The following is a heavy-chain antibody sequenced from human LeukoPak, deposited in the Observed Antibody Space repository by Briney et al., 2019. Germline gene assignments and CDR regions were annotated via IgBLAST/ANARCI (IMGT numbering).Heavy chain of an antibody. J-gene: IGHJ4*02. D-gene: IGHD1-7*01. CDR3: ARLRVTGTLYYFDY. CDR2: IYYSGST. CDR1: GGSISSYY. Sequence: SETLSLTCTVSGGSISSYYWSWIRQPPGKGLEWIGYIYYSGSTNYNPSLESRVTISVDTSKNQFSLKLSSVTAADTAVYYCARLRVTGTLYYFDYWGQGTLVTVSS. V-gene: IGHV4-59*01.